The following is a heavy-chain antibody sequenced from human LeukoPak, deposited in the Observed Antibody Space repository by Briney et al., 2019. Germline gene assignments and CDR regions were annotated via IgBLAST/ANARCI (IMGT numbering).Heavy chain of an antibody. CDR3: ARNFAASGSGSYYPDY. J-gene: IGHJ4*02. D-gene: IGHD3-10*01. CDR1: GFTFSSYW. CDR2: TWFDGSNK. V-gene: IGHV3-33*08. Sequence: SGGSLRLSCAASGFTFSSYWMSWIRQAPGKGLEWVAVTWFDGSNKYYADSVKGRFTISRDNSKNILFLQMNSLRAEDTAVYHCARNFAASGSGSYYPDYWGQGTLVTVSS.